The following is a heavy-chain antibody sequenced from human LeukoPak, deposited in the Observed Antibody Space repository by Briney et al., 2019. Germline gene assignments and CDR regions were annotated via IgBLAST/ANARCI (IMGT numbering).Heavy chain of an antibody. Sequence: SETLSLTCTVSGGSISSSSYYWGWIRQPPGKGLEWIGSIYYSGSTYYNPSLKSRVTISVDTSKNQFSLKLSSVTAADTAVYYCARQYIVVVQSWYSDLWGRGTLVTVSS. CDR1: GGSISSSSYY. CDR2: IYYSGST. J-gene: IGHJ2*01. V-gene: IGHV4-39*01. D-gene: IGHD2-2*01. CDR3: ARQYIVVVQSWYSDL.